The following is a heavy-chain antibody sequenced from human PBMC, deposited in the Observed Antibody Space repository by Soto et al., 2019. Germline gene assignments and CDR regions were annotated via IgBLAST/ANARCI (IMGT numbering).Heavy chain of an antibody. V-gene: IGHV3-53*04. CDR2: IYSGGST. CDR3: ASQTVAGSNALDY. CDR1: GLTVSSDY. J-gene: IGHJ4*02. Sequence: FLRLSCVASGLTVSSDYMNWVRQAPGKGPEWVSVIYSGGSTYYADSVKGRFTISRHNSKNTLYLQMNSLRAEDTAVYYCASQTVAGSNALDYWGQG. D-gene: IGHD6-19*01.